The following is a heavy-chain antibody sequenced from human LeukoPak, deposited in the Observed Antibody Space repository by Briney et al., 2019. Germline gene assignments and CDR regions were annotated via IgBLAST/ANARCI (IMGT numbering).Heavy chain of an antibody. CDR2: TYYSGST. Sequence: SETLSLTCTVSGGSISSGGYYWSWIRQHPGKGLEWIGYTYYSGSTYYNPSLKSRVTISVDTSKNQFSLKLSSVTAADTAVYYCASSVYSSSWYYYYYGMDVWGQGTTVTVSS. V-gene: IGHV4-31*03. CDR1: GGSISSGGYY. CDR3: ASSVYSSSWYYYYYGMDV. D-gene: IGHD6-13*01. J-gene: IGHJ6*02.